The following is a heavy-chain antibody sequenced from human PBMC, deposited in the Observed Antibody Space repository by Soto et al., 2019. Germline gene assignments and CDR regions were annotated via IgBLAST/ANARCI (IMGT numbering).Heavy chain of an antibody. Sequence: GGSVRISSAASGLNCRDYGVHWVRPDPAKGLEGVAVISYEGSNKSYAESVKGRFTISRDNSKNTLYLQMNSLRREDTAVYYCARGAEYQLLSRDYFYGMDVWVQGTTVTVSS. CDR3: ARGAEYQLLSRDYFYGMDV. CDR1: GLNCRDYG. V-gene: IGHV3-30*03. CDR2: ISYEGSNK. J-gene: IGHJ6*02. D-gene: IGHD2-2*01.